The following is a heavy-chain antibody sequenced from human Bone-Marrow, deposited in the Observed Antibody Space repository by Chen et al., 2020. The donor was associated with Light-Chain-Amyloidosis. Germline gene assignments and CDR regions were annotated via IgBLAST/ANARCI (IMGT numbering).Heavy chain of an antibody. Sequence: QVQLVQSGAEVKKPGSSVKLSCKASGGTFSSYAISWVRQAPGQGLEWMGRIIPILGIANYAQKFQGRVTITADKSTSTAYMELSSLRSEDTAVYYCARVGNHFRSGYHYWGQGTLVTVSS. D-gene: IGHD3-3*01. V-gene: IGHV1-69*04. CDR2: IIPILGIA. CDR1: GGTFSSYA. J-gene: IGHJ4*02. CDR3: ARVGNHFRSGYHY.